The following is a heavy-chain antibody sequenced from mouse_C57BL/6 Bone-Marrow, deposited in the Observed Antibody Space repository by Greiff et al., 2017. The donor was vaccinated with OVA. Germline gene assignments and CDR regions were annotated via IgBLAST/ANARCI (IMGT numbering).Heavy chain of an antibody. D-gene: IGHD1-1*01. CDR1: GYTFTSYW. V-gene: IGHV1-64*01. CDR3: ARGYYGSRRGPWFAY. Sequence: QVHVKQPGAELVKPGASVKLSCKASGYTFTSYWMHWVKQRPGQGLEWIGMIHPNSGSTNYNEKFKSKATLTVDKSSSTAYMQLSSLTSEDSAVYYCARGYYGSRRGPWFAYWGQGTLVTVSA. J-gene: IGHJ3*01. CDR2: IHPNSGST.